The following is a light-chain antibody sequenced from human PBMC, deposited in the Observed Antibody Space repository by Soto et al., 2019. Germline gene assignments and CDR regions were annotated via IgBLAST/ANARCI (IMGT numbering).Light chain of an antibody. Sequence: QSVLTQPASLSGSPGQSITISCTGTSSDIGAYDYVSWFQQHPGKAPKLMISEVNNRPSGVPDRFSGSKSSNTASPTVSGLQAEDEADYYCSSYAGSNNFVFGTGTKVTVL. CDR1: SSDIGAYDY. CDR2: EVN. J-gene: IGLJ1*01. CDR3: SSYAGSNNFV. V-gene: IGLV2-8*01.